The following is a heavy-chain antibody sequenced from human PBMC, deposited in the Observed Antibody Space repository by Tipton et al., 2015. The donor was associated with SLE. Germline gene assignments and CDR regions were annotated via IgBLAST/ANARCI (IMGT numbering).Heavy chain of an antibody. CDR3: VRGLIAAASG. J-gene: IGHJ4*02. CDR1: GFTFNSYG. D-gene: IGHD6-13*01. Sequence: SGFTFNSYGMHWVRQAPGKGLEWVAVIWFDGSKKYYVESVKGRFTVSRDNSKNMVYLQMNSLRAEDTAVYYCVRGLIAAASGWGQGTLVSVSS. V-gene: IGHV3-33*01. CDR2: IWFDGSKK.